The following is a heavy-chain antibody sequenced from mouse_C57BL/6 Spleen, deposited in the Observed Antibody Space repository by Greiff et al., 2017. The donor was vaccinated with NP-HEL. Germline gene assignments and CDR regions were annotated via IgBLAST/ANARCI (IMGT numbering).Heavy chain of an antibody. D-gene: IGHD2-1*01. CDR1: GYTFTSYW. J-gene: IGHJ2*01. Sequence: QVQLQQPGAELVRPGSSVKLSCKASGYTFTSYWMDWVKQRPGQGLEWIGNIYPSDSETHYNQKFKDKATLTVDKSSSTAYMQLSSLTSEDSAVYYCAIHIYYGNYFDYWGQGTTLTVSS. V-gene: IGHV1-61*01. CDR2: IYPSDSET. CDR3: AIHIYYGNYFDY.